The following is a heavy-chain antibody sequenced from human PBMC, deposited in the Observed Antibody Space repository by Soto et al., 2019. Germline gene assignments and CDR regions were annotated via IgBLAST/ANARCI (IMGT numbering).Heavy chain of an antibody. CDR3: ACRGEGGWIYYGMDV. Sequence: SETLSLTCTVSGGSISSGGYYWSWIRQHPGKGLEWIGYIYYSGSTYYNPSLKSRVTISVDPSKNQFSLKLGSVTAADTAVYYCACRGEGGWIYYGMDVWGQGTTVTVSS. V-gene: IGHV4-31*03. J-gene: IGHJ6*02. CDR2: IYYSGST. CDR1: GGSISSGGYY. D-gene: IGHD6-19*01.